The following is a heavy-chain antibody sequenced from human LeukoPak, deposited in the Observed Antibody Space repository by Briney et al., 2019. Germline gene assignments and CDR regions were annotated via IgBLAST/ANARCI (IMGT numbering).Heavy chain of an antibody. CDR3: ARGGNVVVPAAILLYYYYMDV. V-gene: IGHV1-69*05. J-gene: IGHJ6*03. CDR1: GYTFTSYG. Sequence: ASVKVSCKASGYTFTSYGISWVRQAPGQGLEWMGGIIPIFGTANYAQKFQGRVTITTDESTSTAYMELSSLRSEDTAVYYCARGGNVVVPAAILLYYYYMDVWGKGTTVTVSS. CDR2: IIPIFGTA. D-gene: IGHD2-2*01.